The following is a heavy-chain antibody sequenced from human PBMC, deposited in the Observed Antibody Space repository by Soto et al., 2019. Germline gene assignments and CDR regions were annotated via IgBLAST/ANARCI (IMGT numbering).Heavy chain of an antibody. CDR2: IYTSGST. V-gene: IGHV4-4*07. CDR3: ARDFPYCSSTSCYNYYFGMDV. CDR1: GGSISSYY. Sequence: SETLSLTCTVSGGSISSYYWSWIRQPAGKGLEWIGRIYTSGSTNYNPSLKSRVTMSVDTSKNQFSLKLSSVTAADTAVYYCARDFPYCSSTSCYNYYFGMDVWGQGTTVTVSS. J-gene: IGHJ6*02. D-gene: IGHD2-2*02.